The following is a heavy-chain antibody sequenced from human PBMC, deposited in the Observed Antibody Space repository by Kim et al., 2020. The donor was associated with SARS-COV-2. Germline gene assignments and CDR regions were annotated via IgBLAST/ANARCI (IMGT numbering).Heavy chain of an antibody. CDR3: ARQAQYYYDRSGSLLNYGMDV. CDR2: IYYSGST. J-gene: IGHJ6*02. Sequence: SETLSLTCTVSGGSISSYYWSWIRQPPGKGLEWIGYIYYSGSTNYNPSLKSRVTISVDTSKNQFSLKLSSVTAADTAVYYCARQAQYYYDRSGSLLNYGMDVWGQGTTVTVSS. D-gene: IGHD3-22*01. V-gene: IGHV4-59*08. CDR1: GGSISSYY.